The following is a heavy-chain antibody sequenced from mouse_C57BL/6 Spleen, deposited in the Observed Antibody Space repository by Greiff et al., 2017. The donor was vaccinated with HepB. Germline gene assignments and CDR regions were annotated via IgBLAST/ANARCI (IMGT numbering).Heavy chain of an antibody. Sequence: QVQLQQPGAELVRPGSSVKLSCKASGYTFTSYWMHWVKQRPIQGLEWIGNIDPSDSETHYNQKFKDKATLTVDKSSSTSYMQLSSLTSEDSAVYYCAGGYYAMDYWGQGTSVTVSS. V-gene: IGHV1-52*01. CDR3: AGGYYAMDY. CDR2: IDPSDSET. CDR1: GYTFTSYW. J-gene: IGHJ4*01.